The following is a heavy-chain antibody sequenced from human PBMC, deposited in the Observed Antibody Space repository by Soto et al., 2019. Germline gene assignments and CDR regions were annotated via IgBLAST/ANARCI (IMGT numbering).Heavy chain of an antibody. D-gene: IGHD2-8*01. CDR1: GFNVSNYY. CDR2: LYSGGTI. V-gene: IGHV3-53*04. Sequence: EVQLVESGGGLVQPGGSLRLSCEASGFNVSNYYMTWVRQAPGKGLEWVSVLYSGGTIYYADSVKSRFTISRHDSKNTLYLQMNSLRAEDTAVYYCARGGRSLGVDYYYGLDVWGQGTTVTVSS. CDR3: ARGGRSLGVDYYYGLDV. J-gene: IGHJ6*02.